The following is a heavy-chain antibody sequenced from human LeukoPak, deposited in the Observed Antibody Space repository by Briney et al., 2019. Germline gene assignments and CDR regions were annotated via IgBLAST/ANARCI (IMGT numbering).Heavy chain of an antibody. CDR3: ATSRGVLRYFDWLPGGMDV. Sequence: PSQTLSLTCTVSGGSISSGGYYWSWIRQPPGKGLEWIGEINHSGSTNYNPSLKSRVTISVDTSKNQFSLKLSSVTAADTAVYYCATSRGVLRYFDWLPGGMDVWGKGTTVTVSS. J-gene: IGHJ6*04. D-gene: IGHD3-9*01. CDR1: GGSISSGGYY. CDR2: INHSGST. V-gene: IGHV4-31*03.